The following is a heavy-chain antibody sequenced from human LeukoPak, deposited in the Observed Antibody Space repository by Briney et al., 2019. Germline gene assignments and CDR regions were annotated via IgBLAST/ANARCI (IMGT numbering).Heavy chain of an antibody. J-gene: IGHJ4*02. Sequence: SETLSLTCTVSGGSISDYYWSWIRHPPGRGLEWIAYINYTGNTNYNPSLKSRVTISVDTSKNHFSLKLNSVTAADTPVYYCARLNVLNNSVLHHFDRWGQGTLVTVSS. CDR3: ARLNVLNNSVLHHFDR. D-gene: IGHD1/OR15-1a*01. V-gene: IGHV4-59*08. CDR1: GGSISDYY. CDR2: INYTGNT.